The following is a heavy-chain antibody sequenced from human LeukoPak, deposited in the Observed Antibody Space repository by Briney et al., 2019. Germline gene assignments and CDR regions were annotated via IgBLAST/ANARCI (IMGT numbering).Heavy chain of an antibody. Sequence: GESLKISCQGFGYSFTSYWIGWVRQMPGKGMEWMGVIYPGDSRIRYNPSFQGQVTISVDKSISTAYLQWVSLKASDTAMYYCSCRDLSSTWSFPWGQGTLVTVSS. CDR2: IYPGDSRI. CDR1: GYSFTSYW. D-gene: IGHD6-13*01. V-gene: IGHV5-51*01. CDR3: SCRDLSSTWSFP. J-gene: IGHJ5*02.